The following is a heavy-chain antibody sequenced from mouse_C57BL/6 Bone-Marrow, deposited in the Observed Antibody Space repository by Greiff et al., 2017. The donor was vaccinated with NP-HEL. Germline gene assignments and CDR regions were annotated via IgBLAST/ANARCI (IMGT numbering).Heavy chain of an antibody. CDR1: GYAFSSSW. J-gene: IGHJ4*01. Sequence: QVQLQQSGPELVKPGASVKISCKASGYAFSSSWMNWVKQRPGKGLEWIGRIYPGDGDTNYNGKFKGKATLTVDKSSSTAYMQLSSLAYEASAVYFCTRWNYYAMDYWGQGTSVTVSS. CDR2: IYPGDGDT. V-gene: IGHV1-82*01. CDR3: TRWNYYAMDY.